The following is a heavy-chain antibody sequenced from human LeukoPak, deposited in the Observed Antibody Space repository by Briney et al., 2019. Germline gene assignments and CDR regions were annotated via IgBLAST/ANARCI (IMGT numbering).Heavy chain of an antibody. D-gene: IGHD3-3*01. CDR2: INPSGGST. CDR3: ARVGRTRGYDFWSGLIYGMDV. Sequence: ASVKVSCKASGYTFTSYYMHWVRQAPGRGLEWMGIINPSGGSTSYAQKFQGRVTMTRDTSTSTVYMELSSLRSEDTAVYYCARVGRTRGYDFWSGLIYGMDVWGQGTTVTVSS. J-gene: IGHJ6*02. V-gene: IGHV1-46*01. CDR1: GYTFTSYY.